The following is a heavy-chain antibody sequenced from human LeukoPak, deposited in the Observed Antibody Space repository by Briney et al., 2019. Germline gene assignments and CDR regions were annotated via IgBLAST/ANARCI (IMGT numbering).Heavy chain of an antibody. J-gene: IGHJ4*02. D-gene: IGHD4-17*01. V-gene: IGHV3-33*06. CDR3: SKKGQNEDYGKPD. Sequence: PGGSLRLSCAASGFTFSSYGMHWVRQAPGKGLEWVAVIWYDGSNKYYADSVKGRFTISRDNSKNTLYLQMNSLRAEDTAVYYCSKKGQNEDYGKPDWGQGTLVTVSS. CDR2: IWYDGSNK. CDR1: GFTFSSYG.